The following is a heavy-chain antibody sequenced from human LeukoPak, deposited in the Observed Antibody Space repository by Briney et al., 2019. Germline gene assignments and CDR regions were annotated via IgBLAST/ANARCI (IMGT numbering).Heavy chain of an antibody. CDR3: ARGKETYYYGSGSYYPTTTPDY. CDR2: ISSSSSYI. J-gene: IGHJ4*02. V-gene: IGHV3-21*01. CDR1: GFTFSSYS. D-gene: IGHD3-10*01. Sequence: GGSLRLSCAASGFTFSSYSMNWVRQAPGKGLEWVSSISSSSSYIYYADSVKGRFTISRDNAKNSLYLQMSSLRAEDTAVYYCARGKETYYYGSGSYYPTTTPDYWGQGTLVTVSS.